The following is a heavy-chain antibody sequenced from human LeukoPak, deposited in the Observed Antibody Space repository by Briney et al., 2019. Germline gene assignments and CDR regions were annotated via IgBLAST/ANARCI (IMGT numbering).Heavy chain of an antibody. CDR2: IYPGDSDT. D-gene: IGHD2-21*02. V-gene: IGHV5-51*01. CDR1: GYSFTSYW. J-gene: IGHJ4*02. CDR3: ARHPYCGGDCYPPLWD. Sequence: GESLKISCKGSGYSFTSYWIGWVRQMPGKGLEWMGIIYPGDSDTRYSPSFRGQVTISADKSISTAYLQWSSLKASDTAMYYCARHPYCGGDCYPPLWDWGQGTLVTVSS.